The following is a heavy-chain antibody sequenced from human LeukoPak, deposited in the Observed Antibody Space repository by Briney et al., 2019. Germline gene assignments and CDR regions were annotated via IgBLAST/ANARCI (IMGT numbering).Heavy chain of an antibody. CDR2: INHSGIT. J-gene: IGHJ4*02. V-gene: IGHV4-34*01. CDR3: ARDPYSSSWYFGCFDY. CDR1: GGSFSGYY. Sequence: SETLSLTCAVYGGSFSGYYWSWLRHPPGKGLEWIGEINHSGITNYNTSLKRRVTISVDPSKNQSSLKLSSVTAADTAVYYCARDPYSSSWYFGCFDYWGQGTLVTVSS. D-gene: IGHD6-13*01.